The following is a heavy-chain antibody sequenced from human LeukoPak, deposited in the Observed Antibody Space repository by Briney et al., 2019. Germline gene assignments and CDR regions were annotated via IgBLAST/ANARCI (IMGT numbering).Heavy chain of an antibody. CDR1: GFTFSSYG. D-gene: IGHD3-22*01. CDR3: ARVDSVDSSGYHPPYFDY. Sequence: GGSLRLSCAASGFTFSSYGMHWVRQAPGKGLEWVAFIRYDGSNKYYADSVKGRFTISRDNSKNTLYLQMNSLRAEDTAVYYCARVDSVDSSGYHPPYFDYWGQGTLVTVSS. CDR2: IRYDGSNK. V-gene: IGHV3-30*02. J-gene: IGHJ4*02.